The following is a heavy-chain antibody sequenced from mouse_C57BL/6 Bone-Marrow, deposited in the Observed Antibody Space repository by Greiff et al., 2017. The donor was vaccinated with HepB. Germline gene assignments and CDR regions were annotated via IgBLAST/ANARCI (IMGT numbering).Heavy chain of an antibody. J-gene: IGHJ1*03. CDR3: VRQKDYGSSYDWYFDV. CDR2: IRSKSNNYAT. CDR1: GFSFNTYA. V-gene: IGHV10-1*01. Sequence: DVQLQESGGGLVQPKGSLKLSCAASGFSFNTYAMNWVRQAPGKGVEWVARIRSKSNNYATYYADSVKDRFTISRDDSESMLYLQMNNLKTEDTAMYYCVRQKDYGSSYDWYFDVWGTVTTVTVSS. D-gene: IGHD1-1*01.